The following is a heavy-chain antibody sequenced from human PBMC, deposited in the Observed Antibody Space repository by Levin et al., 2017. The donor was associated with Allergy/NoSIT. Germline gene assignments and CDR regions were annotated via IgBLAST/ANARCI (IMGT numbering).Heavy chain of an antibody. CDR3: AKDYPDAFDI. J-gene: IGHJ3*02. CDR2: ISYDGSNK. D-gene: IGHD3-16*02. Sequence: LSLTCAASGFTFSSYGMHWVRQAPGKGLEWVAVISYDGSNKYYADSVKGRFTISRDNSKNTLYLQMNSLRAEDTAVYYCAKDYPDAFDIWGQGTMVTVSS. CDR1: GFTFSSYG. V-gene: IGHV3-30*18.